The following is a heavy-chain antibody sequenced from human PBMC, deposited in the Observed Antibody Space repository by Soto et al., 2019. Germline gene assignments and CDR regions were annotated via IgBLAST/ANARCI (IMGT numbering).Heavy chain of an antibody. CDR3: ARDXDGRITTNPYYYNGMDV. CDR1: GGSISSYY. Sequence: SETLSLTCTVSGGSISSYYWSWIRQPPGKGLEWIGYIYYSGTTNYNPSLKSRVTISVDTSKNQFSLKLSSVTAADTAVYYCARDXDGRITTNPYYYNGMDVWGPGTTVTVSS. V-gene: IGHV4-59*01. CDR2: IYYSGTT. D-gene: IGHD4-4*01. J-gene: IGHJ6*02.